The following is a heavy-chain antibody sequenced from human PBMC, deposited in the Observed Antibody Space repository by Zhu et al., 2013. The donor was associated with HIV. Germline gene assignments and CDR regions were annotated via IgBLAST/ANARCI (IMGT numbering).Heavy chain of an antibody. CDR2: MNPNNGGT. J-gene: IGHJ5*02. V-gene: IGHV1-2*02. D-gene: IGHD3-22*01. CDR3: ARDRLISMKVVRPWFDP. CDR1: GYTFTDCY. Sequence: QVQLVQSAPEVRKPGASVKVSCKATGYTFTDCYLHWVRHAPGQGREWLGWMNPNNGGTTYAQKFKGRVTMTRDISNSTAYMDLSRLRSDDTAVYYCARDRLISMKVVRPWFDPWGQGTLVTVSS.